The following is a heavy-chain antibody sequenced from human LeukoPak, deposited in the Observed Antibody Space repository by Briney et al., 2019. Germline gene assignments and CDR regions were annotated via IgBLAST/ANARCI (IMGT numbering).Heavy chain of an antibody. J-gene: IGHJ4*02. CDR3: AQELSDIFVVRTDS. V-gene: IGHV3-30*04. D-gene: IGHD3-9*01. CDR1: GFTFSSYA. CDR2: ISYDGSNK. Sequence: GRSLRLSCAASGFTFSSYAMHWVRQAPGKGLEWVAVISYDGSNKYYADSVKGRFTISRDNSKNTLYLQMNSLREDDTAVYYCAQELSDIFVVRTDSWGQGTLATVS.